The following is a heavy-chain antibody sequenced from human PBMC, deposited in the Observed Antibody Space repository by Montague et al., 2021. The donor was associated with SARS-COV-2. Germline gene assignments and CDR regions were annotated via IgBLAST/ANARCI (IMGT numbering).Heavy chain of an antibody. CDR3: ARRRLREDYFGF. CDR2: VYYSGYT. V-gene: IGHV4-39*01. Sequence: SETPSLTCTVSGDSVSSSDHYWGWIRQPPGKGLEWLGIVYYSGYTYYNPSVKGRVTISIDASKNQFSLKLNSLTATDTAIYHCARRRLREDYFGFWGQGTLLTVSS. D-gene: IGHD4-17*01. CDR1: GDSVSSSDHY. J-gene: IGHJ4*02.